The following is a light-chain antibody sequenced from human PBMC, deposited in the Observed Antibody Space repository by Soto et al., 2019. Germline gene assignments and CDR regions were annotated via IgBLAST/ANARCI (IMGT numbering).Light chain of an antibody. CDR1: QRVSTSY. CDR2: GTS. Sequence: EIVLTQSPGTLSLSPGERATLSCRASQRVSTSYLAWYQQTPGQAPRLLIYGTSNRATGIPDRFSGSGSGTDFSLTISRLEPEDFAVYYWHQYGASPFTFGGGTKVEIK. CDR3: HQYGASPFT. V-gene: IGKV3-20*01. J-gene: IGKJ4*01.